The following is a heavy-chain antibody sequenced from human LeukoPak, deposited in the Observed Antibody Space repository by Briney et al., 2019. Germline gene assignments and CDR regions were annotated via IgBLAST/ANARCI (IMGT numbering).Heavy chain of an antibody. CDR3: AGRYNSSWYAFDI. V-gene: IGHV1-69*05. J-gene: IGHJ3*02. CDR1: GGTFSSYA. CDR2: IIPIFGTA. D-gene: IGHD6-13*01. Sequence: ASVKVSCKASGGTFSSYAISWVRQAPGQGLEWMGGIIPIFGTANYAQKFQGRVTITTDESTSTAYMELSSLRSEDTAVYYCAGRYNSSWYAFDIWGQGTMVTVSS.